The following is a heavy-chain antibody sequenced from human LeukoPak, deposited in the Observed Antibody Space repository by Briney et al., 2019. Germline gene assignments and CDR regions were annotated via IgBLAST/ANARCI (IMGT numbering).Heavy chain of an antibody. CDR2: INTDGSST. CDR3: ARDPREDYYDSSGHY. D-gene: IGHD3-22*01. J-gene: IGHJ4*02. V-gene: IGHV3-74*01. CDR1: GFTFSSYW. Sequence: GGSLRLSCAASGFTFSSYWMHWVRQAPGKGLVWVSRINTDGSSTSYADSVKGRFTISRDNAKNTLYLQMNSLRAEDTAVYYCARDPREDYYDSSGHYWGQGTLVTVSS.